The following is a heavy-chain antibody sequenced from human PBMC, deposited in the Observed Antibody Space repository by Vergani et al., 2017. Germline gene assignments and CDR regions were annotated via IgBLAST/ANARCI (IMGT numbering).Heavy chain of an antibody. D-gene: IGHD3-3*01. V-gene: IGHV3-48*03. Sequence: EVQLVESGGGLVQPGGSLRLSRAASGFTFSSYEMNWVRQAPGKGLEWVSYISSSGSTIYYADSVKGRFSISRDNAKNSLYLQMNSLRAEDTAVYYCARNDFWSGFDYWGQGTLVTVSS. CDR3: ARNDFWSGFDY. CDR1: GFTFSSYE. CDR2: ISSSGSTI. J-gene: IGHJ4*02.